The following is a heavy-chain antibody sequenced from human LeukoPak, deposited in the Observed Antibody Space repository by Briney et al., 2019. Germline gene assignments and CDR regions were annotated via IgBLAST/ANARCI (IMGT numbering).Heavy chain of an antibody. V-gene: IGHV3-23*01. CDR3: AKRGVVIRVILVGFHKEAYYFDS. D-gene: IGHD3-22*01. CDR1: GITLANYG. Sequence: PGGSLRLSCVVSGITLANYGMSWVRQAPGKGLEWVAGVSGSGGSTNYADSVKGRFTISRDNPKNTLYLQMNSLRVEDTAVYFCAKRGVVIRVILVGFHKEAYYFDSWGQGALVTVSS. J-gene: IGHJ4*02. CDR2: VSGSGGST.